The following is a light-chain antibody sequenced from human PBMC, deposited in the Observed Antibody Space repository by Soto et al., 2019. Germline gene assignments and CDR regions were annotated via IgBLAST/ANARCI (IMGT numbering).Light chain of an antibody. CDR3: QKYDSAPLT. J-gene: IGKJ1*01. CDR2: GAS. Sequence: DIQMTQSTSSQSASVGDSVTITCRVSQGISNNLAWYQQKPGKVPKLLIYGASTLQSGVPSRFSGSRSGTDFTLTISSLQPEDVATYYCQKYDSAPLTFGQGTKVDFK. V-gene: IGKV1-27*01. CDR1: QGISNN.